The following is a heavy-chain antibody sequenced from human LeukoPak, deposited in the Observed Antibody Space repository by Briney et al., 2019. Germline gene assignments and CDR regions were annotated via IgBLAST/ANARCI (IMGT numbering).Heavy chain of an antibody. Sequence: QPGGSLRLSCAASGFTLRAYGMHWVRQAPGKGLEWVADLWSDGSNKFYADSVKGRFTISRDNSKNTLYLEMNSLRAEDTAVYYCARRIAAAAAPYYFDYWGQGTLVTVSS. CDR3: ARRIAAAAAPYYFDY. D-gene: IGHD6-13*01. V-gene: IGHV3-33*01. CDR1: GFTLRAYG. CDR2: LWSDGSNK. J-gene: IGHJ4*02.